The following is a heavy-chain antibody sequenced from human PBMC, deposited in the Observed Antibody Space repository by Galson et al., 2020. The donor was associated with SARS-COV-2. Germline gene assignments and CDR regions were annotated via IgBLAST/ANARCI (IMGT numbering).Heavy chain of an antibody. CDR2: IRRRDYGGAT. CDR1: GLTFAAYT. D-gene: IGHD1-26*01. Sequence: GGSLRLSCQTSGLTFAAYTWSWVRQAPGTGLEWVGFIRRRDYGGATETAASVRDRFTISRDDSKGVAYLQMNSLMTEDTAMYYCVNLGYSGSQWGQGTLVTVSS. V-gene: IGHV3-49*04. J-gene: IGHJ4*02. CDR3: VNLGYSGSQ.